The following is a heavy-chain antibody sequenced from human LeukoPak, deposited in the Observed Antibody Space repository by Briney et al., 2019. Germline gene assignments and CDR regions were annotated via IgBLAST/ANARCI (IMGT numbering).Heavy chain of an antibody. CDR3: ASQRTHDAFDI. Sequence: PSETLSLTCAVSGGSISSGGYSWSWIRQPPGKGLEWIGYIYHSGSTYYNPSLKSRVTISVDRSKNQFSLKLSSVTAADTAVYYCASQRTHDAFDIWGQGTMVTVSS. CDR1: GGSISSGGYS. CDR2: IYHSGST. V-gene: IGHV4-30-2*01. J-gene: IGHJ3*02.